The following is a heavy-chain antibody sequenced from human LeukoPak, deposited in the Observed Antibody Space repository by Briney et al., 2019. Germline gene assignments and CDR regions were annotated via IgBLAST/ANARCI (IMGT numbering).Heavy chain of an antibody. CDR3: ARDVGATGFDY. V-gene: IGHV4-59*01. Sequence: PETLSLTCTVSGGSISSYYWSWIRQPPGKGLEWIGYIYYSGSTNYNPSLKSRVTISVDTSKNQFSLKLSSVTAADTAVYYCARDVGATGFDYWGQGTLVTVSS. CDR2: IYYSGST. CDR1: GGSISSYY. J-gene: IGHJ4*02. D-gene: IGHD1-26*01.